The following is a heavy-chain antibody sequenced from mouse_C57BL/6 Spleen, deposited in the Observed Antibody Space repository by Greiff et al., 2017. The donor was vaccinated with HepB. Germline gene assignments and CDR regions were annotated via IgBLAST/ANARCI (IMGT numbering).Heavy chain of an antibody. CDR2: ISSGGSYT. D-gene: IGHD4-1*01. J-gene: IGHJ1*03. CDR1: GFTFSSYG. Sequence: EVHLVESGGDLVKPGGSLKLSCAASGFTFSSYGMSWVRQTPDKRLEWVATISSGGSYTYYPDSVKGRFTISRDNAKNTLYLQMSSLKSEDTAMYYCARHRELGGDWYFDVWGTGTTVTVSS. CDR3: ARHRELGGDWYFDV. V-gene: IGHV5-6*01.